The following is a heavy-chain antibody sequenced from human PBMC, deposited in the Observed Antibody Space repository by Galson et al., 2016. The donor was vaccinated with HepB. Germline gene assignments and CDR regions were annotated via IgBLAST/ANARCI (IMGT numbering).Heavy chain of an antibody. J-gene: IGHJ3*02. V-gene: IGHV3-74*01. Sequence: SLRLSCAASGFTFSSYWMHWVRQAPGKGLVWVSRIKKDGSTTSYVDSVKGRFTISRDNAKKMLYLQMDSLRAEDTAVYYGARDYPGSCGNVGTFDIWGQGTMVAVSS. CDR2: IKKDGSTT. D-gene: IGHD2-15*01. CDR3: ARDYPGSCGNVGTFDI. CDR1: GFTFSSYW.